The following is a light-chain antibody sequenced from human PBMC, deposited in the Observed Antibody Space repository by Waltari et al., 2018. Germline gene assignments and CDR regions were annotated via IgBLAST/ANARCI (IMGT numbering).Light chain of an antibody. CDR1: QSLVHSDGKTY. CDR2: KVF. J-gene: IGKJ1*01. Sequence: DVVMTQSPLSLPVTLGQPTTISCRSSQSLVHSDGKTYLNWFHQRPGQSPRRLIYKVFNRDSGVPDRFSGSGSGTDFTLKISRVEAEDVGAYYCMQATQWPLTFGQGTKVEIK. CDR3: MQATQWPLT. V-gene: IGKV2-30*02.